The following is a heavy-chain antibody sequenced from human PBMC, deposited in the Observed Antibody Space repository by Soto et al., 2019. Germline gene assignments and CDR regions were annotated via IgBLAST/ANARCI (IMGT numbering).Heavy chain of an antibody. CDR1: GYSFTTYG. J-gene: IGHJ4*02. CDR2: ISVHSGST. D-gene: IGHD5-12*01. Sequence: ASVKVSCKTSGYSFTTYGITWVRQAPGQGLEWMGWISVHSGSTQSVQKLQGRVTMTTDTSTSTAYMELRSLRSDDTAVYYCARERQGRYDNWGQGTLVTGSS. CDR3: ARERQGRYDN. V-gene: IGHV1-18*01.